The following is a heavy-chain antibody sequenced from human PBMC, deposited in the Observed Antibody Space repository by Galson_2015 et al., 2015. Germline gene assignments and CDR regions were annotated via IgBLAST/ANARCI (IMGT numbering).Heavy chain of an antibody. Sequence: SLRLSCAASGFTFSSYAMHWVRQAPGKGLEWVAVISYDGSNKYYADSVKGRFTISRDNSKNTLYLQMNSLRAEDTAVYYCARDLEYYYDSSGYLLDYWGQGTLVTVSS. D-gene: IGHD3-22*01. CDR2: ISYDGSNK. J-gene: IGHJ4*02. CDR3: ARDLEYYYDSSGYLLDY. V-gene: IGHV3-30-3*01. CDR1: GFTFSSYA.